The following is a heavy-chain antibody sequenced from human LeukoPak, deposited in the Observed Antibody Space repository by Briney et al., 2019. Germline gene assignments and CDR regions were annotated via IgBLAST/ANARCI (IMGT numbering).Heavy chain of an antibody. CDR3: ATHDYGVGFDY. V-gene: IGHV3-23*01. CDR1: GFTFSSYA. J-gene: IGHJ4*02. D-gene: IGHD4-17*01. CDR2: ISGSGGST. Sequence: GGSLRLSCAASGFTFSSYAMSWVRQAPGRGLEWVSAISGSGGSTYYADSVKGRFTISRDNSKNTLYLQMNSLRAEDTAVYYCATHDYGVGFDYWGQGTLVTVSS.